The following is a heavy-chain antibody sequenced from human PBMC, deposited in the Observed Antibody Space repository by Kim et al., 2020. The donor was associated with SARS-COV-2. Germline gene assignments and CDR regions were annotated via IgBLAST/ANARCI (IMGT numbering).Heavy chain of an antibody. Sequence: GGSLRLSCAASGFTFSSYAMHWVRQAPGKGLEWVAVISYDGSNKYYADSVKGRFTISRDNSKNTLYLQMNSLRAEDTAVYYCARTRIQLWLRPYYGMDVWGQGTTVTVSS. V-gene: IGHV3-30-3*01. CDR2: ISYDGSNK. D-gene: IGHD5-18*01. J-gene: IGHJ6*02. CDR1: GFTFSSYA. CDR3: ARTRIQLWLRPYYGMDV.